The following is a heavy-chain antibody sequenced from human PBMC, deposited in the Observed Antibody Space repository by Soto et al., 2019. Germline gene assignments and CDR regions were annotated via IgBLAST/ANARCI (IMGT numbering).Heavy chain of an antibody. J-gene: IGHJ4*02. V-gene: IGHV4-59*03. D-gene: IGHD1-26*01. CDR3: APSKGVGATLYY. Sequence: SETLSLTCTVSGGSISSYYWSWIRQPPGKGLEWIGYIYYSGSTNYNPSLKSRVTISVDTSTDTAYMELSSLRSEDTAVYYCAPSKGVGATLYYWGQGTLVTVSS. CDR2: IYYSGST. CDR1: GGSISSYY.